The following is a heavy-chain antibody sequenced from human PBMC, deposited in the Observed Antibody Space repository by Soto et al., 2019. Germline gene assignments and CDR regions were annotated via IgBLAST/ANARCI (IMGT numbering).Heavy chain of an antibody. CDR1: GGSISSYY. CDR2: IYYSGST. CDR3: ARGTPGGSGSYYYYYFMDV. D-gene: IGHD3-10*01. Sequence: PSETLSLTCTVSGGSISSYYWSWIRQPPGKGLEWIGYIYYSGSTNYNPSLKSRVTISVDTSKNQFSLKLSSVTAADTAVYYCARGTPGGSGSYYYYYFMDVWGKGTKVTVSS. J-gene: IGHJ6*03. V-gene: IGHV4-59*01.